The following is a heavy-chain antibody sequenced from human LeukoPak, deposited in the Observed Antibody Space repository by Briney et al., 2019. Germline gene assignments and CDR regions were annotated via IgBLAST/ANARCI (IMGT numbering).Heavy chain of an antibody. V-gene: IGHV4-39*07. D-gene: IGHD6-25*01. CDR1: GGSISSTSHY. CDR2: INHSGST. J-gene: IGHJ4*02. Sequence: PSETLSLTCIVSGGSISSTSHYWSWIRQPPGKGLEWIGEINHSGSTNYNPSLKSRVTISVDTSKNQFSLKLSSVSAADTAVYYCAGESGPFDYWGQGTLVTVSS. CDR3: AGESGPFDY.